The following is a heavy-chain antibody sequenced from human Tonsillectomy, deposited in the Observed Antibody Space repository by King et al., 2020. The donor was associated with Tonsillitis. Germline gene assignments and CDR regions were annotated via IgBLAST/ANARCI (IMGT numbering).Heavy chain of an antibody. Sequence: QLQESGPGLVKPSQTLSLTCTVSGGSISSGGYYWTWIRQHPGKGLEWIGYIFSTGSTNYSPSLKSRVTISVDTSENQFSLRLSSVTAADTAVYYCARDGSNGDYLRTTGFDIWGQGTMVTVSS. CDR3: ARDGSNGDYLRTTGFDI. CDR2: IFSTGST. V-gene: IGHV4-31*03. D-gene: IGHD4-17*01. J-gene: IGHJ3*02. CDR1: GGSISSGGYY.